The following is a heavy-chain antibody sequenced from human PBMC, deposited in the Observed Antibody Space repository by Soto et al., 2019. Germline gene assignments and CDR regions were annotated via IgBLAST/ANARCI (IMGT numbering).Heavy chain of an antibody. CDR1: GFAFSSYT. CDR3: ARDHGRRAVTLDY. CDR2: ISNSSSEK. Sequence: PGGSLRLSCAASGFAFSSYTMNWVRQAPGKGLEWVANISNSSSEKHYADSVKGRFTISRDNAKNSLYLQMNSLRAEDTAVYYCARDHGRRAVTLDYWGQGTLVTVSS. D-gene: IGHD6-19*01. V-gene: IGHV3-21*04. J-gene: IGHJ4*02.